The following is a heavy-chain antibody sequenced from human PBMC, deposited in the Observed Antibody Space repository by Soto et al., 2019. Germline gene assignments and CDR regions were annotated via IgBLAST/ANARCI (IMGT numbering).Heavy chain of an antibody. CDR3: ARTYYDSSGYYYASWAFDI. Sequence: GASVKVSCKASGYTFTSYAMHWVRQAPGQRLEWMGWINAGNGNTKYSQKFQGRVTITRDTSASTAYMELSSLRSEDTAVYYCARTYYDSSGYYYASWAFDIWGQGTMVTVSS. CDR2: INAGNGNT. J-gene: IGHJ3*02. V-gene: IGHV1-3*01. D-gene: IGHD3-22*01. CDR1: GYTFTSYA.